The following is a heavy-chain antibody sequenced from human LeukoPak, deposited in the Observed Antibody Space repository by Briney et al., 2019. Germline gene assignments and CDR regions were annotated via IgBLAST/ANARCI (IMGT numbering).Heavy chain of an antibody. CDR3: AKAASGSYMFYFDF. D-gene: IGHD3-10*01. J-gene: IGHJ4*02. CDR1: GFTFSNYS. CDR2: INGSGSGGST. V-gene: IGHV3-23*01. Sequence: GGSLRLSCAASGFTFSNYSMSWVRQAPGKGLQWVSEINGSGSGGSTHYADSVKGRFTISRDNSKNTLYLQMNSLRAEDTAVYYCAKAASGSYMFYFDFWGQGNLVTVSS.